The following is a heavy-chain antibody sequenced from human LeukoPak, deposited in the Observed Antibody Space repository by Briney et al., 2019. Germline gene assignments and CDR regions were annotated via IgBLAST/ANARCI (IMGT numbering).Heavy chain of an antibody. Sequence: SETLSLTCTVSGRSINNGYFWGWIRQPPGKGLEWIASIHHSGTASYNPSLESRVTISVDTSKNQFPLRLSSVTAADTAVYYCARDRGALGATVPAIFAVNFFDSWGQGTLGTVSS. J-gene: IGHJ4*02. CDR2: IHHSGTA. CDR3: ARDRGALGATVPAIFAVNFFDS. D-gene: IGHD2-2*02. V-gene: IGHV4-38-2*02. CDR1: GRSINNGYF.